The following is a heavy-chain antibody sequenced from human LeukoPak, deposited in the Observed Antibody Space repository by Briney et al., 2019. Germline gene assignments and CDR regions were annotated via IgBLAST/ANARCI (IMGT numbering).Heavy chain of an antibody. V-gene: IGHV4-4*09. D-gene: IGHD3-10*01. CDR2: IYTSGST. CDR3: ARRRGLTYDAFDI. Sequence: SETLSLTCTVSGGSISSYYWSWLRQPPGKGLEWIGYIYTSGSTNYNPSLKSRVTISVDTSKNQFSLKLSSVTAADTAVYYCARRRGLTYDAFDIWGQGTMVTVSS. J-gene: IGHJ3*02. CDR1: GGSISSYY.